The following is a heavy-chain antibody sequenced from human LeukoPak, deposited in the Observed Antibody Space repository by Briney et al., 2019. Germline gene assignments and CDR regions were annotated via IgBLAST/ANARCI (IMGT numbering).Heavy chain of an antibody. J-gene: IGHJ4*02. Sequence: TGGSLRLSCAASGFTFSSYWMSWVRQAPGKGLEWVSGISGSGGSTSYADSVKGRFTISRDNSKNTLYLQMNSLRAEDTAVYYCAKSQPGAGYDYWGQGTLVTVSS. V-gene: IGHV3-23*01. D-gene: IGHD7-27*01. CDR3: AKSQPGAGYDY. CDR1: GFTFSSYW. CDR2: ISGSGGST.